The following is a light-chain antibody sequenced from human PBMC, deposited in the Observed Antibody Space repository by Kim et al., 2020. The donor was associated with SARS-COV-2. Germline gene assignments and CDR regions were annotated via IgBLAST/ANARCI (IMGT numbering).Light chain of an antibody. CDR2: GKN. Sequence: SSELTQDPDVSVALGQTLTITCQGDSLRNSYINWYQQKPGQAPVLVFYGKNLRPSGAPDRLSGSCSGNTASLTITGAQAEDEADYYCNSRDSSSDHIIFGGGTKVTVL. J-gene: IGLJ2*01. CDR1: SLRNSY. CDR3: NSRDSSSDHII. V-gene: IGLV3-19*01.